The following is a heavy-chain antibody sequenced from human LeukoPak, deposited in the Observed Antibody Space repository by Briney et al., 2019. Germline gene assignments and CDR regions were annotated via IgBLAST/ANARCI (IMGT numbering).Heavy chain of an antibody. CDR1: GGSVNDYY. D-gene: IGHD2-15*01. CDR3: AREGGGYFQH. CDR2: IYYSGST. Sequence: SEILSLTCTVSGGSVNDYYWSWIRQPPGKGLEWIGYIYYSGSTNYNPSLKSRVTISVDTSKNQFSLKLSSVTAADTAVYYCAREGGGYFQHWGQGTLVTVSS. J-gene: IGHJ1*01. V-gene: IGHV4-59*02.